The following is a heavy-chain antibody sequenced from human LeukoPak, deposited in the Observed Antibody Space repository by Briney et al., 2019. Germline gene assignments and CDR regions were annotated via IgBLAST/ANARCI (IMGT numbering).Heavy chain of an antibody. Sequence: PSETLSLTCAVSGYSISSGYYWGWIRQPPGKGLEWIGSIYHSGSTYYNPSLKSRVTISVDTSKNQFSLKLSSVTAANTAVYYRAITPYDSSGYYFGFDYWGQGTLVTVSS. V-gene: IGHV4-38-2*01. CDR2: IYHSGST. J-gene: IGHJ4*02. D-gene: IGHD3-22*01. CDR3: AITPYDSSGYYFGFDY. CDR1: GYSISSGYY.